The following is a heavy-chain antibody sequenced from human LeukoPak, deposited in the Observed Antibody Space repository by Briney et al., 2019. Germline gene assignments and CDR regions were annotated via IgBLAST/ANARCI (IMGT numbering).Heavy chain of an antibody. CDR3: ASEVAGTGAFDY. D-gene: IGHD6-19*01. CDR1: GFTFSSYA. Sequence: GGSLRLSCAASGFTFSSYAMSWVRQAPGKGLEWVSAISGSGGSTYYADSVRGRFTISRDNSKNTLYLQMNSLRAEDTAVYYCASEVAGTGAFDYWGQGTLVTVSS. J-gene: IGHJ4*02. V-gene: IGHV3-23*01. CDR2: ISGSGGST.